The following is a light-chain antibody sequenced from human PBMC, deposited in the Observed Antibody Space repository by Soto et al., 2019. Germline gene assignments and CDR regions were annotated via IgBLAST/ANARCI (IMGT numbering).Light chain of an antibody. J-gene: IGLJ1*01. CDR1: SSDVGGYNY. Sequence: QSALPQPASVSGSPGQSITISCTGTSSDVGGYNYVSWYQQHPGKAPKLMIYEVSNRPSGVSNRFSGSKSGNTASLTISGLQAEDEAYNYCSSYTSSSTGVLGTGTKLTVL. CDR2: EVS. V-gene: IGLV2-14*01. CDR3: SSYTSSSTGV.